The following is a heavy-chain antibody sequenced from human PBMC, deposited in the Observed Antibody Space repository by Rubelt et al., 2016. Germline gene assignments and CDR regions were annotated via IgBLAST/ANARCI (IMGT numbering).Heavy chain of an antibody. CDR3: ARENSSGWGPLSSGGMDV. D-gene: IGHD6-19*01. CDR2: IYYSGST. V-gene: IGHV4-39*07. Sequence: QLQLQESGPGLVKPSETLSLTCTVSGGSISSSSYYWGWIRQPPGKGLEWIGSIYYSGSTNYNPSLMCRVTISVDTSKNQFSLKLSSVTAADTAVYYCARENSSGWGPLSSGGMDVWGQGTTVTVSS. J-gene: IGHJ6*02. CDR1: GGSISSSSYY.